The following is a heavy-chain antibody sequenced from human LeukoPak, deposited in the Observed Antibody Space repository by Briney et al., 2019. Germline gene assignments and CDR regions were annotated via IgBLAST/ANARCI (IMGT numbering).Heavy chain of an antibody. CDR3: ARSDYYDYRQIDY. CDR2: IYYSGIT. V-gene: IGHV4-39*01. CDR1: GDSISTSSYY. J-gene: IGHJ4*02. D-gene: IGHD3-16*01. Sequence: PSETLSLTCTVSGDSISTSSYYWGWVRQTRGKGLEWLGSIYYSGITHYNPSLKSRLTIYVDTSRNQFSLHLFSVTAADTAVFYCARSDYYDYRQIDYWGQGTLVTVSS.